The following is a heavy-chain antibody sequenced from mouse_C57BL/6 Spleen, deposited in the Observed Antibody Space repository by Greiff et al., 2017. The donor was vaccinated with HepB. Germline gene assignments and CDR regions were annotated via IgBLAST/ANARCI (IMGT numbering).Heavy chain of an antibody. D-gene: IGHD1-1*01. CDR1: GYTFTSYW. J-gene: IGHJ4*01. CDR2: IDPSDSYT. Sequence: QVQLQQPGAELVKPGASVKLSCKASGYTFTSYWMQWVKQRPGQGLEWIGEIDPSDSYTNYNQKFKGKATLTVDTSSSTAYMQLSSLTSEDSAVYYCARRPLYGSSFYYATDYWGQGTSVTVSS. V-gene: IGHV1-50*01. CDR3: ARRPLYGSSFYYATDY.